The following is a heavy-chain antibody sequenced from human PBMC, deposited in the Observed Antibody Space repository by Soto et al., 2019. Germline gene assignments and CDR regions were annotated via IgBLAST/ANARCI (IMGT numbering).Heavy chain of an antibody. CDR1: GFTVSSKY. J-gene: IGHJ6*02. CDR3: ARGVLDDYNNYYHDVMDV. Sequence: PGGSLRLSCAASGFTVSSKYMSWVRQAPGKGLEWVSVIYSGGSTYYADSVKGRFTISRDNSKNTLYLQMNSLRAEDTAVYYCARGVLDDYNNYYHDVMDVCSRRSTVPVS. V-gene: IGHV3-53*01. CDR2: IYSGGST. D-gene: IGHD4-4*01.